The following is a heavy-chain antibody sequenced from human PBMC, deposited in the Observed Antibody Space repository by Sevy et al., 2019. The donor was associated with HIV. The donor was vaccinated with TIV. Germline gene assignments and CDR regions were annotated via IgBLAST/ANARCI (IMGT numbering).Heavy chain of an antibody. Sequence: GESLKISCTTSGFTFRDYAMNWVRQAPGKGLEWVAFLKSKADGGTVDHAASVKGRFTISRDDSKSIAYLQMNDLTTEDTGVYYCTRWKGLQSIFDYWGQGALVTVSS. J-gene: IGHJ4*02. V-gene: IGHV3-49*04. CDR3: TRWKGLQSIFDY. CDR2: LKSKADGGTV. CDR1: GFTFRDYA. D-gene: IGHD1-1*01.